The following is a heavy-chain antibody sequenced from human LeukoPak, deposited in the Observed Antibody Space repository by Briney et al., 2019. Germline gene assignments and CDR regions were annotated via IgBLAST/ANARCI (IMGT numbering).Heavy chain of an antibody. V-gene: IGHV1-46*01. CDR1: GYTFTSYY. J-gene: IGHJ4*02. D-gene: IGHD1-26*01. Sequence: GASVKVACKASGYTFTSYYMHWVRQAPGQGLEWMGIINPSGGSTSYAQKFQGRVTMTRDTSMSTVYMELSSLRSEDTAVYYCARDWVGATQVIDYWGQGTLVTVSS. CDR3: ARDWVGATQVIDY. CDR2: INPSGGST.